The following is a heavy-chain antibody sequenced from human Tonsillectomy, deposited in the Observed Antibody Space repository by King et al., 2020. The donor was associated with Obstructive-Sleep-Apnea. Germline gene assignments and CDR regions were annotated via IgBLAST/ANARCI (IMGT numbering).Heavy chain of an antibody. D-gene: IGHD3-22*01. CDR2: ISYDGSNK. CDR3: AGQRGYCYDWPDAFDI. CDR1: GFTFSSYG. Sequence: VQLVESGGGVVQPGRSLRLSCAASGFTFSSYGMHWVRQAPGKGLEWVAVISYDGSNKYYADSVKGRFTISRDNSKNTLYLQMNSLRAEDTAVYYCAGQRGYCYDWPDAFDIWGQGTMVSVSS. J-gene: IGHJ3*02. V-gene: IGHV3-30*03.